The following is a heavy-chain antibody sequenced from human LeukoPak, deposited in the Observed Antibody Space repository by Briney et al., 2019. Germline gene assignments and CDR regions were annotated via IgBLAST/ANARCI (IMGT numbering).Heavy chain of an antibody. J-gene: IGHJ4*02. CDR3: ARAPLHVVMYHYFDY. CDR2: INSSSSYI. D-gene: IGHD3-16*01. Sequence: GGSLRLSCEASGFTFSSYSMNRVRQAPGKGLEWVSYINSSSSYIHYADSVKGRFTISRDNAKNSLYVQMNSLRAEDTALYYCARAPLHVVMYHYFDYWGQGTLVTVSS. V-gene: IGHV3-21*01. CDR1: GFTFSSYS.